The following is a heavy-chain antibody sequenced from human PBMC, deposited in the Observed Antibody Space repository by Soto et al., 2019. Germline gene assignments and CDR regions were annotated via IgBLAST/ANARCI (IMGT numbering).Heavy chain of an antibody. Sequence: EVQLVESGGGLVQPGGSLRLSCEVSGFTFSNYWTGWVRQAPGKGLEWVANIKEDGSDEYYVDSVKGRFTIIRDNAKNSLHLQMYSLRVEDTAVYYCARSLGWRDAFDIWGQGTMVTVSS. V-gene: IGHV3-7*01. CDR2: IKEDGSDE. CDR3: ARSLGWRDAFDI. D-gene: IGHD6-19*01. J-gene: IGHJ3*02. CDR1: GFTFSNYW.